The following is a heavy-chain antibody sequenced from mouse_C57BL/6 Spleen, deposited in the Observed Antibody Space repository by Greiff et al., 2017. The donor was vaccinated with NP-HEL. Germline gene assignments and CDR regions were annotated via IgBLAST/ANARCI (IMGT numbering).Heavy chain of an antibody. CDR1: GFSFNTYA. D-gene: IGHD1-1*01. Sequence: DAGGGLVQPKGSLKLSCAASGFSFNTYAMNWVRQAPGKGLEWVARIRSKSNNYATYYADSVKDRFTISRDDSESMLYLQMNNLKTEDTAMYYWVRDYYGSSYGFAYWGQGTLVTVSA. CDR3: VRDYYGSSYGFAY. J-gene: IGHJ3*01. V-gene: IGHV10-1*01. CDR2: IRSKSNNYAT.